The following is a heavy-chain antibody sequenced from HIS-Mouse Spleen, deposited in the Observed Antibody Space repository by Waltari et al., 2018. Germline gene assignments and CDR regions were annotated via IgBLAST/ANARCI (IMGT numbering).Heavy chain of an antibody. CDR2: IRSSGSTI. CDR3: ARQPSGDYGYYYYGMDV. J-gene: IGHJ6*02. Sequence: QVQLVESGGGLVKPGGSLRLSCAASGFTFSDYYMSWIRQAPGRGLVWVSYIRSSGSTIYYADSVKGRFTISRDNAKNSLYLQMNSLRAEDTAVYYCARQPSGDYGYYYYGMDVWGQGTTVTVSS. CDR1: GFTFSDYY. V-gene: IGHV3-11*01. D-gene: IGHD4-17*01.